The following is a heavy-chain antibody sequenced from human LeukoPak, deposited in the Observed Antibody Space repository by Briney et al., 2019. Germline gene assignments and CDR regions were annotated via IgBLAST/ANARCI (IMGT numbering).Heavy chain of an antibody. CDR1: GFTFSSYS. CDR3: ARDIVVVPAAPSYYYYGMDV. J-gene: IGHJ6*02. Sequence: GGSLRLSCAASGFTFSSYSMHWVRQAPGKGLEWVALISDDGSKKFYADFVKGRFTISRDNSKNTLYLQMNSLRAEDTAVYYCARDIVVVPAAPSYYYYGMDVWGQGTTVTVSS. V-gene: IGHV3-30-3*01. CDR2: ISDDGSKK. D-gene: IGHD2-2*01.